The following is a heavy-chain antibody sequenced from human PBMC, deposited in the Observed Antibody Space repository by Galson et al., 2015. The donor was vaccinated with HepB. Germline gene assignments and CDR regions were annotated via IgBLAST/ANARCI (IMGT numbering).Heavy chain of an antibody. V-gene: IGHV1-46*01. CDR1: GYTFISYY. CDR2: INPSGGST. J-gene: IGHJ4*02. D-gene: IGHD5-24*01. Sequence: SVKVSCKASGYTFISYYIHWVRQAPGQGLEWMGIINPSGGSTSYAQKFQGRVTMTRDTSTSTVYMELSSLRPEDKAVYYCASDGDGYRIDYWGQGTLVTVSS. CDR3: ASDGDGYRIDY.